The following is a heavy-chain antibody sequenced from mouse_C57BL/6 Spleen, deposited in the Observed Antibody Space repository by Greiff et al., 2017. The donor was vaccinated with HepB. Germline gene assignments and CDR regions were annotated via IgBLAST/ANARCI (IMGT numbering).Heavy chain of an antibody. CDR3: ARCPYGSSYPYAMDY. CDR2: IYPGSGST. V-gene: IGHV1-55*01. CDR1: GYTFTSYW. D-gene: IGHD1-1*01. Sequence: QVQLKQPGAELVKPGASVKMSCKASGYTFTSYWITWVKQRPGQGLEWIGDIYPGSGSTNYNEKFKSKATLTVDTSSSTAYMQLSSLTSEDSAVYYCARCPYGSSYPYAMDYWGQGTSVTVSS. J-gene: IGHJ4*01.